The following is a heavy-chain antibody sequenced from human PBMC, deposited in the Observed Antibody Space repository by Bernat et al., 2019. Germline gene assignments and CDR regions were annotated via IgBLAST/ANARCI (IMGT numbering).Heavy chain of an antibody. CDR2: IGSSDTTI. CDR1: GFTFSTYS. V-gene: IGHV3-48*02. CDR3: AGPLGEFSLLNY. D-gene: IGHD3-16*02. Sequence: EVQLVESGGGLVQPGGSLRLSCAASGFTFSTYSMNWVRQAPGKGLEWVSYIGSSDTTIYYADSVKRRFTISRDNAKNSLYLQMNSLRDEDTAVYYCAGPLGEFSLLNYWGQGSLVTVSS. J-gene: IGHJ4*02.